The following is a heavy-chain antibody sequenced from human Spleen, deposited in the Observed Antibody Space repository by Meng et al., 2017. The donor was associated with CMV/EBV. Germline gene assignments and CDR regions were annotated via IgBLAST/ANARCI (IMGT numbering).Heavy chain of an antibody. J-gene: IGHJ6*02. CDR3: ARARAVTTTHYAMDV. V-gene: IGHV3-30-3*01. Sequence: GESLKISCAASGFTFNTYVMHWVRQAPGKGLQWVSIISYDGNTKFYGDSVKGRFTISRYNRKNTLYLQMNSLRPEDSALYYCARARAVTTTHYAMDVWGQGTTVTVSS. CDR1: GFTFNTYV. CDR2: ISYDGNTK. D-gene: IGHD4-17*01.